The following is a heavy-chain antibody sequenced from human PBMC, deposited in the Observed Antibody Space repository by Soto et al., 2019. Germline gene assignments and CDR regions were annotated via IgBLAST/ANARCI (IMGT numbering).Heavy chain of an antibody. CDR3: AKEVGGDYVEEYYYYYYGMDV. CDR2: ISYDGSNK. CDR1: GFTFSSYG. Sequence: PGGSLRLSCAASGFTFSSYGMHWVRQAPGKGLEWVAVISYDGSNKYYADSVKGRFTISRDNSKNTLYLQMNSLRAEDTAVYYCAKEVGGDYVEEYYYYYYGMDVWGQGTTVTVSS. D-gene: IGHD2-21*02. J-gene: IGHJ6*02. V-gene: IGHV3-30*18.